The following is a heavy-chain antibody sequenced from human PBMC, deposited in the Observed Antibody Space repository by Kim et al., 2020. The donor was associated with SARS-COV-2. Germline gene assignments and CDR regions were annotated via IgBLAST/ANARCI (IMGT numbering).Heavy chain of an antibody. CDR1: GFTFSSYW. V-gene: IGHV3-7*01. Sequence: GGSLRLSCAASGFTFSSYWMSWVRQAPGKGLEWVANIKQDGSEKYYVDSVKGRFTISRDNAKNSLYLQMNSLRAEDTAVYYCARDRRCSSTSCYLDDAFDIWGQGTMVTVSS. J-gene: IGHJ3*02. D-gene: IGHD2-2*01. CDR2: IKQDGSEK. CDR3: ARDRRCSSTSCYLDDAFDI.